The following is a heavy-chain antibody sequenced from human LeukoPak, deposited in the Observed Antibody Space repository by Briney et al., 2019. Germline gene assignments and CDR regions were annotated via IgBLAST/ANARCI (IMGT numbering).Heavy chain of an antibody. D-gene: IGHD1-20*01. V-gene: IGHV4-39*01. CDR2: INYSGST. J-gene: IGHJ4*02. CDR1: GGSISSTTYY. CDR3: MRRITGTTSDSFDY. Sequence: PSETLSLTCTVSGGSISSTTYYWGWIRQPPGKGLEWIGTINYSGSTYYNPPLKSRVTMSVDTSKSQFSLKLSSVTAADTAVYYCMRRITGTTSDSFDYWGQGILVTVSS.